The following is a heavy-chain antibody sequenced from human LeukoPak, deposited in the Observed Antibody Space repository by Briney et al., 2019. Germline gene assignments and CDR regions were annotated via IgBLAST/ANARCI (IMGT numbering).Heavy chain of an antibody. CDR3: ARHVSGSYYIYFDY. Sequence: KPSETPSPTCTGSGGSLSSYYWSWIRQPPGEGLEWVGYIYYSGSTNYNPSLKSRVTISVDTSKNQFSLKLSSVTAADTAVYYCARHVSGSYYIYFDYWGQGTLVTVSS. CDR2: IYYSGST. J-gene: IGHJ4*02. CDR1: GGSLSSYY. D-gene: IGHD1-26*01. V-gene: IGHV4-59*08.